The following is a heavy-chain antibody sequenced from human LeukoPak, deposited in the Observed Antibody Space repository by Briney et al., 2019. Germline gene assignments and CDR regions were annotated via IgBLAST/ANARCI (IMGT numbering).Heavy chain of an antibody. CDR3: ARATVSYDFWNPQHFFDH. D-gene: IGHD3-3*01. CDR1: GFTFSSYS. Sequence: GGSLRLSCAASGFTFSSYSMHWVRQAPGKGLEWVSSISASSSSIYYADSVKGRFTISRDNAKNSLDLQMNSLRAEDTAMYFCARATVSYDFWNPQHFFDHWGRGTLVTVSS. V-gene: IGHV3-21*01. J-gene: IGHJ4*02. CDR2: ISASSSSI.